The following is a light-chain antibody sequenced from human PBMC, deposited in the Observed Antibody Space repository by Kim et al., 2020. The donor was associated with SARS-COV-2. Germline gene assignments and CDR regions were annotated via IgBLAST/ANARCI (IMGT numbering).Light chain of an antibody. CDR1: KLGDKY. CDR2: QDR. CDR3: QTWDSNAALYV. J-gene: IGLJ1*01. Sequence: PGRSASITCSGGKLGDKYTCWYQQKAGQSPVLVIYQDRKRPSGIPERFSGSSSGNTATLTISGTQAMDEADYYCQTWDSNAALYVFGTGTKVTVL. V-gene: IGLV3-1*01.